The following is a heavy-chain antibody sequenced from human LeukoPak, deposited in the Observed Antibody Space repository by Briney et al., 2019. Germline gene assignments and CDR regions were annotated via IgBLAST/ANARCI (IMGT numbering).Heavy chain of an antibody. CDR3: ARDKIAFGLLFDY. J-gene: IGHJ4*02. CDR2: IYVDGST. Sequence: GGSLRLSCAASGFTVSSNYMNWVRQAPGRGLEWVSGIYVDGSTYYADSVKGRFTISRDNSRNTLYLQMNSLRTEDTAVYYCARDKIAFGLLFDYWGQGTLVTVSS. D-gene: IGHD3/OR15-3a*01. V-gene: IGHV3-53*05. CDR1: GFTVSSNY.